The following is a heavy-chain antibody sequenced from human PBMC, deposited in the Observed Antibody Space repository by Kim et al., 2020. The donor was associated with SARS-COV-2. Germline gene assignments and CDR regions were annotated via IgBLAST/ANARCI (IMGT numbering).Heavy chain of an antibody. D-gene: IGHD5-18*01. CDR1: GGSISSSSYY. CDR3: ARLHGGYSYGSDYFDY. CDR2: IYYSGST. Sequence: SETLSLTCTVSGGSISSSSYYWGWIRQPPGKGLEWIGSIYYSGSTYYNPSLKSRVTISVDTSKNQFSLKLSSVTAADTAVYYCARLHGGYSYGSDYFDYWGQGTLVTVSS. J-gene: IGHJ4*02. V-gene: IGHV4-39*01.